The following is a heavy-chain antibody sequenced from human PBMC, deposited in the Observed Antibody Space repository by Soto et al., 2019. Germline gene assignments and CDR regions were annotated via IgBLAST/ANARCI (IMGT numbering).Heavy chain of an antibody. CDR3: ATGYSYGYYYYGMDV. J-gene: IGHJ6*04. Sequence: GESLKISCKGSGYSFTSYWIGWVRQMPGKGLEWMGIIYSGDSDTRYSPSFQGQVTISADKSTNTAYLRWSSLKASDSDIYYCATGYSYGYYYYGMDVWGKGTTVPVSS. V-gene: IGHV5-51*01. CDR1: GYSFTSYW. CDR2: IYSGDSDT. D-gene: IGHD5-18*01.